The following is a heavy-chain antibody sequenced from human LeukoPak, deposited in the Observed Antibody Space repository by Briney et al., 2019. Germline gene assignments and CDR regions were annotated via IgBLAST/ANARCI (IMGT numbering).Heavy chain of an antibody. J-gene: IGHJ6*02. CDR2: TWYDGDNE. Sequence: GRSLRLSCAASGFTFSSYGFHWVRQAPGKGLEWVALTWYDGDNEYYADSVKGRFTISRDNSKNTLYLQMNSLRAEGTAVYYCARDDGSYQGYYYYGMDVWGQGTTVTVSS. CDR3: ARDDGSYQGYYYYGMDV. V-gene: IGHV3-33*01. CDR1: GFTFSSYG. D-gene: IGHD1-26*01.